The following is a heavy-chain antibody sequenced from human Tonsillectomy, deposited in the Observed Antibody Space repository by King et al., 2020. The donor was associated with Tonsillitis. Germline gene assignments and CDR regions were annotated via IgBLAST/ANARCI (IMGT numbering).Heavy chain of an antibody. CDR3: AKVDSGSYYGPIDY. J-gene: IGHJ4*02. CDR1: GFSFDDYA. Sequence: VQLVESGGGLVQPGRSLRLSCAASGFSFDDYAMHWVRQAPGKGRNWVSGISWNSGSIGYADSVKGRFTISRDNAKNSLYLQMNSLRAEDTALYYCAKVDSGSYYGPIDYWGQGTLVTVSS. D-gene: IGHD1-26*01. CDR2: ISWNSGSI. V-gene: IGHV3-9*01.